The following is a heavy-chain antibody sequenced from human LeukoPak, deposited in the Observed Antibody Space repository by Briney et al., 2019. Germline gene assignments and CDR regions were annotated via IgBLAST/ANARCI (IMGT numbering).Heavy chain of an antibody. CDR3: AKVYGGYISHYYMDV. Sequence: GGSLRLSCAASGFTFSNYAMNWVRQAPGKGPEWVSGLTGNGRTTYYADSVKGRFTISRDNSNNTLYLQINSLRAEDTAVYYCAKVYGGYISHYYMDVWGKGTTVTVSS. V-gene: IGHV3-23*01. J-gene: IGHJ6*03. CDR2: LTGNGRTT. CDR1: GFTFSNYA. D-gene: IGHD5-12*01.